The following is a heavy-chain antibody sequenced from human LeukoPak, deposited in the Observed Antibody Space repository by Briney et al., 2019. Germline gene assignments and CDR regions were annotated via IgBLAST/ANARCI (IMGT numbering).Heavy chain of an antibody. CDR3: SRGGANDL. D-gene: IGHD4/OR15-4a*01. Sequence: SETLSLTCTVSGGSISSDYWSWIRQPAGKGLEWIGRIFTSGSTSYNPSLKSRVTMSLDTSKNQFSLKLSSVTAADTAVYFCSRGGANDLWGQGTLVTVSS. J-gene: IGHJ5*02. CDR2: IFTSGST. CDR1: GGSISSDY. V-gene: IGHV4-4*07.